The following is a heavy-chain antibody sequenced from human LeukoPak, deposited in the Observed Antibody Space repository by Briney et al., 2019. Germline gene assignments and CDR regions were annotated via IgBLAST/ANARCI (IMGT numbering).Heavy chain of an antibody. D-gene: IGHD3-22*01. CDR2: IKSDGST. CDR1: GFTFSTYW. Sequence: GGSLRLSCAASGFTFSTYWMHWVRQAPGKGLVWVSRIKSDGSTNYADSVKGRFTISRDNAKNTVSLQMNSLKAEATGVYYCARAPSEIGGYYPEYFRHWGQGTLVTVSS. J-gene: IGHJ1*01. CDR3: ARAPSEIGGYYPEYFRH. V-gene: IGHV3-74*01.